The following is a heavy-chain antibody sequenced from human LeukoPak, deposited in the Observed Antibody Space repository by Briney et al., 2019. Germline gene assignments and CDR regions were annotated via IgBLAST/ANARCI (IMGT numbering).Heavy chain of an antibody. CDR1: GFTFSSYW. D-gene: IGHD6-13*01. J-gene: IGHJ4*02. V-gene: IGHV3-7*03. Sequence: GGSLRLSCAASGFTFSSYWMTWVRQAPGKGLEWVANIKQDGSEKYYVDSVKGRFTISRDNAKNSLYLQMNSLRAEDTAVYYCARGGAAAGIYSGYFDYWGQGTLVTVSS. CDR2: IKQDGSEK. CDR3: ARGGAAAGIYSGYFDY.